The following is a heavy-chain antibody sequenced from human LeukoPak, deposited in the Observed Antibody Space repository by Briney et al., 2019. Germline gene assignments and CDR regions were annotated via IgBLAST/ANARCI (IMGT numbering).Heavy chain of an antibody. V-gene: IGHV3-23*01. D-gene: IGHD2-8*01. CDR3: AKAEDIVHL. J-gene: IGHJ4*02. Sequence: RXGVSAISGSRGSTYYADSVKGRFTISRDNSKNTLYLQMNSLRAEDTAVYYCAKAEDIVHLWGQGTLVTVSS. CDR2: ISGSRGST.